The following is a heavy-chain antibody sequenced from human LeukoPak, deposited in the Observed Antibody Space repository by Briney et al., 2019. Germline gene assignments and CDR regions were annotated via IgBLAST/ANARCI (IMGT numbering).Heavy chain of an antibody. J-gene: IGHJ3*02. CDR1: GYTFTSYG. Sequence: ASVKVSCKASGYTFTSYGISWVRQAPGQGLEWMGWISAYNGNTNYAQKLQGRVTMTTDTSTSTASMELRSLRSDDTAVYYCARSGGVPAAMPKMGAFDIWGQGTMVTVSS. D-gene: IGHD2-2*01. CDR2: ISAYNGNT. V-gene: IGHV1-18*01. CDR3: ARSGGVPAAMPKMGAFDI.